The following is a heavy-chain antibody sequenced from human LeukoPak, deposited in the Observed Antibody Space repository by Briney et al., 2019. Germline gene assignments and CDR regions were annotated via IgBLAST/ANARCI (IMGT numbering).Heavy chain of an antibody. CDR1: GFTVSSNY. CDR3: AREDSFLGFDP. J-gene: IGHJ5*02. CDR2: IYSGGST. Sequence: GGSLRLSCAASGFTVSSNYMSWVRQAPGKGLEWASVIYSGGSTYYADSVKGRFTISRDNSKNTLYLQMNSLRAEDTAVYYCAREDSFLGFDPWGQGTLVTVSS. V-gene: IGHV3-66*02. D-gene: IGHD2-15*01.